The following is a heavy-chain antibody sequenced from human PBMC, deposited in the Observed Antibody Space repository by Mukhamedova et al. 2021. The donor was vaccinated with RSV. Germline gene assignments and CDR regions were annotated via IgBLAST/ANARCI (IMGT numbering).Heavy chain of an antibody. CDR2: IYYSGST. CDR3: ARGYYGSGSYYTSPLPFDY. D-gene: IGHD3-10*01. V-gene: IGHV4-59*01. Sequence: RQPPGKGLEWIGYIYYSGSTNYNPSLKSRVTISVDTSKNQFSLKLSSVTAADTAVSYCARGYYGSGSYYTSPLPFDYCGQGTLVTV. J-gene: IGHJ4*02.